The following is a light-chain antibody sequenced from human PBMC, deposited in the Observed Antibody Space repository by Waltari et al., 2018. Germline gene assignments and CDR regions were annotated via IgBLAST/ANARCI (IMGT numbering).Light chain of an antibody. J-gene: IGKJ4*01. V-gene: IGKV4-1*01. CDR1: QSVLYTYDNRNY. Sequence: DIVMTQSPDSLAVSLGERATSHCKSSQSVLYTYDNRNYFAGYQQKPGQPPNLLIYWASTRESGVPDRFSGSGSGTDFTLTISSLQAEDVAVYYCQQYYITPLSFGGGTKVEIK. CDR2: WAS. CDR3: QQYYITPLS.